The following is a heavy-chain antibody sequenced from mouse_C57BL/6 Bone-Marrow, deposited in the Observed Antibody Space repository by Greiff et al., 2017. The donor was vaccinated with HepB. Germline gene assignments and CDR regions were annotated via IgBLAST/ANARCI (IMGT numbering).Heavy chain of an antibody. CDR2: INSDGGST. D-gene: IGHD1-1*01. V-gene: IGHV5-2*01. J-gene: IGHJ2*01. Sequence: EVQRVESGGGLAQPGESLKLSCESNEYEFPSHDMSWVRKTPEKRLELVAAINSDGGSTYYPDTMERRFIISRDNTKKTLYLQMSSLRSEDTALYYCARHGTTVVEYYFDYWGQGTTLTVSS. CDR1: EYEFPSHD. CDR3: ARHGTTVVEYYFDY.